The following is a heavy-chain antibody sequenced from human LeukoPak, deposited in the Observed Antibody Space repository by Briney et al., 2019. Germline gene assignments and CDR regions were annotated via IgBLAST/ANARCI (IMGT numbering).Heavy chain of an antibody. CDR2: ISSSGSTI. CDR3: ARDMTDLSAVAGTGAFDI. J-gene: IGHJ3*02. V-gene: IGHV3-11*01. CDR1: GFTFSDYY. D-gene: IGHD6-19*01. Sequence: PGGSLRLSCAASGFTFSDYYMSWIRQAPGKGLEWVSYISSSGSTIYYADSVKGRFIISRDNAKNSLYLQMNSLRAEDTAVYYCARDMTDLSAVAGTGAFDIWGQGTMVTVSS.